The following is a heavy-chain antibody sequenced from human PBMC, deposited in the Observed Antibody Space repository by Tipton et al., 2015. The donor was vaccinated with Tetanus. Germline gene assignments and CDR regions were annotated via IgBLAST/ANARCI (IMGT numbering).Heavy chain of an antibody. V-gene: IGHV3-30-3*01. CDR3: VRDYCSSAMCSPHFDYSYFYGMDV. Sequence: SLRLSCAASQFTFSTYYMHWVRQSPGKGLEWVAFISYDGAEIYYADSVKGRISISRDNCKNILFLQMDSLRAEDTAVYYCVRDYCSSAMCSPHFDYSYFYGMDVWGQGTTFT. CDR2: ISYDGAEI. CDR1: QFTFSTYY. J-gene: IGHJ6*02. D-gene: IGHD2-2*01.